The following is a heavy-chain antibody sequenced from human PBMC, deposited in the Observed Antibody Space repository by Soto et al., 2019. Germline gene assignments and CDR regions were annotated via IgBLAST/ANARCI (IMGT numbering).Heavy chain of an antibody. CDR2: IWSDGSDS. CDR1: GFTFSNYG. Sequence: HPGGSLRLSCAASGFTFSNYGLHWVRQAPGKGLEWVAVIWSDGSDSRYADSVKGRFTISRDNFKNTVNLQMSSLRVEDTAVYYCTRGNPPNGGGLFALWGQGTLVTVS. D-gene: IGHD3-16*01. V-gene: IGHV3-33*01. CDR3: TRGNPPNGGGLFAL. J-gene: IGHJ4*02.